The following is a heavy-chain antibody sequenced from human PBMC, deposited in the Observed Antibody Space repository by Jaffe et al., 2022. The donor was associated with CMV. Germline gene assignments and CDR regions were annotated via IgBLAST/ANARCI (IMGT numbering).Heavy chain of an antibody. CDR2: IKQDGSEK. Sequence: EVQLVESGGGLVQPGGSLRLSCAASGFTFSSYWMSWVRQAPGKGLEWVANIKQDGSEKYYVDSVKGRFTISRDNAKNSLYLQMNSLRAEDTAVYYCARQWGLGSGSCDYWGQGTLVTVSS. V-gene: IGHV3-7*03. D-gene: IGHD3-10*01. J-gene: IGHJ4*02. CDR3: ARQWGLGSGSCDY. CDR1: GFTFSSYW.